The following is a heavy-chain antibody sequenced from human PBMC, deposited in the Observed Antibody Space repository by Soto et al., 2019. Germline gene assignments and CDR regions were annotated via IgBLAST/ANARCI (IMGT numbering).Heavy chain of an antibody. CDR2: ISGSGGST. J-gene: IGHJ4*02. CDR1: GFTFSIFA. Sequence: EVQLLESGGDLVQPGGSLRLSCAASGFTFSIFAMSWVRQSPGKGLEWVSTISGSGGSTFYADAMKGRFTISRDNSMDTLYLQMKSLRVEDTAIYYCAKEVPLGPTVDLGYWGQGTLITVSS. V-gene: IGHV3-23*01. CDR3: AKEVPLGPTVDLGY. D-gene: IGHD7-27*01.